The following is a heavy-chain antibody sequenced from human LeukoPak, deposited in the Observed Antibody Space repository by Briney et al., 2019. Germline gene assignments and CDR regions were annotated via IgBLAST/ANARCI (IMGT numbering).Heavy chain of an antibody. J-gene: IGHJ4*02. CDR2: IYYSGST. CDR3: ARHHGYSSVWTPSDY. V-gene: IGHV4-39*01. CDR1: GGSINSSSYY. D-gene: IGHD6-19*01. Sequence: PSETLSLACTVSGGSINSSSYYWGWIRQPPGKGLEWIGSIYYSGSTYYNPSLKSRVTIFVDTSKNQFSLKLNSVTAADTAFFFCARHHGYSSVWTPSDYWGQGTLVTVSS.